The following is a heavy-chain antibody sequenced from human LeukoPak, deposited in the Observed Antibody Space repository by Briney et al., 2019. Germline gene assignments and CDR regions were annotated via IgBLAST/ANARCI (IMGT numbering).Heavy chain of an antibody. Sequence: SETLSLTCAVYGGSFSGYYRSWIRQPPGKGLEWIGEINHSGSTNYNPSLKSRVTISVDTSKNQFSLTLSSVTAADTAVYYCARRVVVATTNFDYWGKGTPATVSS. CDR2: INHSGST. CDR3: ARRVVVATTNFDY. D-gene: IGHD5-12*01. V-gene: IGHV4-34*01. J-gene: IGHJ4*01. CDR1: GGSFSGYY.